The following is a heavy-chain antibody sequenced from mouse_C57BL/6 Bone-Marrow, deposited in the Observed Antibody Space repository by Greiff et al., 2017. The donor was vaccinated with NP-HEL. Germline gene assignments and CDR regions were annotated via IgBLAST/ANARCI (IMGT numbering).Heavy chain of an antibody. CDR2: IYPSDSET. V-gene: IGHV1-61*01. Sequence: QVQLQQPGAELVRPGSSVKLSCKASGYTFTSYWMDWVKQSPGQGLEWIGNIYPSDSETHYNQKFKDKATLTVDKSSSTAYMQLSSMTSEDSAVYDGAHYCGYEEAMDYWGQGTSVTVSS. CDR3: AHYCGYEEAMDY. J-gene: IGHJ4*01. CDR1: GYTFTSYW. D-gene: IGHD2-2*01.